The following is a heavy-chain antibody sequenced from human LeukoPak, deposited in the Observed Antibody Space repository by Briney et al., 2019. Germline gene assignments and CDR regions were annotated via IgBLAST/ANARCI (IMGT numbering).Heavy chain of an antibody. J-gene: IGHJ4*02. Sequence: ASVKVSCKASGFTFTGYYMHWVRQAPGQGLEWIGWINPNSGGTNYAQKFQGRVTTTRDTSITTAYMELTSLRSDDTAVYYCARDLFYSVSGTYYNVGRVFNYWGQGTLVTASS. D-gene: IGHD3-10*01. CDR3: ARDLFYSVSGTYYNVGRVFNY. CDR1: GFTFTGYY. CDR2: INPNSGGT. V-gene: IGHV1-2*02.